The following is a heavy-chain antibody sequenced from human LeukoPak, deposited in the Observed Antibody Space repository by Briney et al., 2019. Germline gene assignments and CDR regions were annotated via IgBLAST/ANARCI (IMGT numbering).Heavy chain of an antibody. Sequence: GGSLRLSCAASGFTFSSYWMTWVRQAPGKGLEWVANIKQDGSAKYYVDSVKGRLTISRDNAKNSLYLQVNSVRAEDTAVYYCARPQSGTYHDAFDIWGQGTMVTVSS. CDR1: GFTFSSYW. CDR3: ARPQSGTYHDAFDI. V-gene: IGHV3-7*01. D-gene: IGHD1-26*01. CDR2: IKQDGSAK. J-gene: IGHJ3*02.